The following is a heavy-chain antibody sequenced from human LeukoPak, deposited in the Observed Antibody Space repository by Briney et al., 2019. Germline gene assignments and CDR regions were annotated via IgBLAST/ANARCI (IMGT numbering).Heavy chain of an antibody. Sequence: GGSLRLSCAASGFSFSSYWMSWVRQAPGKGLEWVANIKQDGSEKYYVDSVKGRFTISRDNAKNPLYLQMNSLRAEDTAVYYCARVGGVPYFDYWGQGTLVTVSS. CDR3: ARVGGVPYFDY. V-gene: IGHV3-7*01. CDR2: IKQDGSEK. J-gene: IGHJ4*02. D-gene: IGHD4-23*01. CDR1: GFSFSSYW.